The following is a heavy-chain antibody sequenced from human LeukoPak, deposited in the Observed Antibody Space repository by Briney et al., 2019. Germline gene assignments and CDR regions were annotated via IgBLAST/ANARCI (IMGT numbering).Heavy chain of an antibody. D-gene: IGHD3-22*01. CDR2: ISGSSGII. J-gene: IGHJ4*02. CDR1: GFTFNTYT. CDR3: ARGSTYYESSGYYSFDY. V-gene: IGHV3-48*01. Sequence: PGGSLRLSCAASGFTFNTYTMNWVRQAPGKGLEWVSYISGSSGIIDYADSVRGRFTISRDNAKNSLYLQMNSLRAEDTAVYYCARGSTYYESSGYYSFDYWGQGTLVTVSS.